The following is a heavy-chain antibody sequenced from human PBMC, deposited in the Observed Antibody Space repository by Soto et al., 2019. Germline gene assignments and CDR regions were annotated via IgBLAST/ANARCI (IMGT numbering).Heavy chain of an antibody. CDR2: IYPGDSDT. J-gene: IGHJ5*02. CDR1: GDSFTSYW. V-gene: IGHV5-51*01. D-gene: IGHD6-13*01. CDR3: ASTSIAAAGKDYNWFDP. Sequence: GESLKISCKGSGDSFTSYWIGWVRQMPGKGLEWMGIIYPGDSDTRYSPSFQGQVTISADKSISTAYLQWSSLKASDTAMYYCASTSIAAAGKDYNWFDPWGQGTLVTVSS.